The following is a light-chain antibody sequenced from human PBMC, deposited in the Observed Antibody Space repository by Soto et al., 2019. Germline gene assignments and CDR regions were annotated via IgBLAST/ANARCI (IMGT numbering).Light chain of an antibody. CDR3: KQYYSTPF. J-gene: IGKJ4*01. CDR2: WAS. Sequence: DIVMTQSPDSLAVSLGERATINCKSSQSVLYSSNNKNYLAWYQQKPGQPPKLLIYWASTRESGVPDRFSGSGSGTAFTLTISSLQAEDVAVYYCKQYYSTPFFGGGTKVEIK. CDR1: QSVLYSSNNKNY. V-gene: IGKV4-1*01.